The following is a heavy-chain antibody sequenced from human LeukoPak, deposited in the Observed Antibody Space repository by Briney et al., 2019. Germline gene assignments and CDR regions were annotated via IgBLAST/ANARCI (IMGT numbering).Heavy chain of an antibody. CDR3: ARGPDYYYYGMDV. CDR2: IYSGGST. CDR1: GFTVSSNY. J-gene: IGHJ6*02. V-gene: IGHV3-53*04. Sequence: GGPLRLSCAASGFTVSSNYMSWVRQAPGKGLEWVSVIYSGGSTYYADSVKGRFTISRHNSKNTLYLQMNSLRAEDTAVYYCARGPDYYYYGMDVWGQGTTVTVSS.